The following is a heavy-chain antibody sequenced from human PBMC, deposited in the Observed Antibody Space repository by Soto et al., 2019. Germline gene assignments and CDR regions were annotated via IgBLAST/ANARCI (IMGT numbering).Heavy chain of an antibody. CDR3: AGDGEVLWSGYQYCYCMDF. CDR2: ISAYNGNT. D-gene: IGHD3-3*01. J-gene: IGHJ6*01. V-gene: IGHV1-18*01. Sequence: QVQLVQSGAEVKKPGASVKVSCKASGDSFTSYGISWVRQAPGQGLEGMGWISAYNGNTNYAQKLQGRVTMTTDTSTSTAYLKLRSLRSDDTSVYYCAGDGEVLWSGYQYCYCMDFWGQGTTVTVAS. CDR1: GDSFTSYG.